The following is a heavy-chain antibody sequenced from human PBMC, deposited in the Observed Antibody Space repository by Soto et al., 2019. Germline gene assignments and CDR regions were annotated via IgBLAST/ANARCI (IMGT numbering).Heavy chain of an antibody. D-gene: IGHD2-2*02. CDR3: ARGPPLGYCSSTSCYSYYYYYMDV. CDR1: GGSISSGGYY. Sequence: SETLSLTCTVSGGSISSGGYYWSWIRQHPGKGLEWIGYIYYSGSTYYNPSLKSRVTISVDTSKNQFSLKLSSVTAADTAVYYCARGPPLGYCSSTSCYSYYYYYMDVWGKGTTVTVSS. CDR2: IYYSGST. J-gene: IGHJ6*03. V-gene: IGHV4-31*03.